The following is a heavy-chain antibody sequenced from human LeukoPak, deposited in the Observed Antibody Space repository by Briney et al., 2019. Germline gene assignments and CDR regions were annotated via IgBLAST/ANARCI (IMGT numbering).Heavy chain of an antibody. CDR2: IYYSGST. V-gene: IGHV4-39*01. D-gene: IGHD6-19*01. CDR1: GGSISSSSYY. Sequence: SETLFLTCTVPGGSISSSSYYWGWIRQPPGKGLEWIGSIYYSGSTCYNPSLKSRVTISVDTSKNQFSLKLSSVTAADMAVYYCATIAVVRYWGQGTLVTVSS. CDR3: ATIAVVRY. J-gene: IGHJ4*02.